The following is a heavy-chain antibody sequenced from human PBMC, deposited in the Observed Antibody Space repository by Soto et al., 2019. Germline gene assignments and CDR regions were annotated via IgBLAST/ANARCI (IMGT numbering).Heavy chain of an antibody. CDR1: GYSFTTSTYG. J-gene: IGHJ5*02. Sequence: ASVKVSCKASGYSFTTSTYGITWVRQAPGQGPEWMGWISVYNGNTNYAQKVQGRVTMTTDTSTSTAYLELRSLRSDDTALYYCARYCSGVSCYHNWFDPWGQGTQVTVSS. CDR3: ARYCSGVSCYHNWFDP. CDR2: ISVYNGNT. D-gene: IGHD2-15*01. V-gene: IGHV1-18*01.